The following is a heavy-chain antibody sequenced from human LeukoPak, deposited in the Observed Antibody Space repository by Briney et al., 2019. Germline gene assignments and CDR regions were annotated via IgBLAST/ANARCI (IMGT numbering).Heavy chain of an antibody. CDR3: ARGPFWSGYYDD. CDR1: GFSFSTYS. Sequence: GGSLRLSCAAFGFSFSTYSMIWVRQAPGKGLEWVSSVSGTSEYIYYADSVRGRFTISRDNAKNSLYLQMSNLRAEDTAVYYCARGPFWSGYYDDWGQGTLVTVSS. J-gene: IGHJ1*01. CDR2: VSGTSEYI. V-gene: IGHV3-21*04. D-gene: IGHD3-3*01.